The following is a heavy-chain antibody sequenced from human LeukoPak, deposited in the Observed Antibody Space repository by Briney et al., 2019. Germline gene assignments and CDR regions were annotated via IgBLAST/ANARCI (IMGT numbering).Heavy chain of an antibody. V-gene: IGHV4-39*01. Sequence: SETLSLTCSVSGGSINSSNYHWGWIRQPPGKGLEWIGTFYYSGSTYYNPSLKSRITISVDTSKNQFSLKLSSVTAADTAVYYCASDRSIRWYHFWGQGTLVTVSS. CDR1: GGSINSSNYH. D-gene: IGHD6-13*01. J-gene: IGHJ4*02. CDR3: ASDRSIRWYHF. CDR2: FYYSGST.